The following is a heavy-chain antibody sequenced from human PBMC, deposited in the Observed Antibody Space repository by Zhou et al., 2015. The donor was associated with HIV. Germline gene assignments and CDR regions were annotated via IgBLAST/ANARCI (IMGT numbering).Heavy chain of an antibody. CDR3: AREVSRHCSSTSCYTVDAFDI. V-gene: IGHV1-2*02. Sequence: QVQLVQSGAEVKKPGASVKVSCKASGYTFTGYYMHWVRQAPGQGLEWMGWINPNSGGTNYAQKFQGRVTMTRDTSISTAYMELSRLRSDDTAVYYCAREVSRHCSSTSCYTVDAFDIWGQGTKVIVSS. CDR1: GYTFTGYY. J-gene: IGHJ3*02. CDR2: INPNSGGT. D-gene: IGHD2-2*02.